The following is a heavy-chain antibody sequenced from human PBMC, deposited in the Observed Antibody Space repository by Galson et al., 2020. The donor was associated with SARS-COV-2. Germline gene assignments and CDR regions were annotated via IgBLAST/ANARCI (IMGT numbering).Heavy chain of an antibody. Sequence: GGSLRLSCAASGFTFSSYSMHWVRQAPGKGPEWVSRIKSDGSSTTYADSVKGRFTISRDNAKNTLYLQMNSLRAEDTAVYYCVRRSYMDVWGKGTTVTVSS. CDR3: VRRSYMDV. CDR2: IKSDGSST. V-gene: IGHV3-74*01. CDR1: GFTFSSYS. J-gene: IGHJ6*03.